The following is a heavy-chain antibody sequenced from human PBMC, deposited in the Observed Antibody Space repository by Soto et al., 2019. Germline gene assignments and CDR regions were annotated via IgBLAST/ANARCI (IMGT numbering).Heavy chain of an antibody. CDR3: AKGSTSTYDY. CDR1: GFTFSSYA. D-gene: IGHD2-2*01. CDR2: LSGSGDTT. J-gene: IGHJ4*02. Sequence: EVQLLESGGGLVQPGGSLRLSCAASGFTFSSYAMSWVRQAPGKGLEWVSGLSGSGDTTYYADSVKGRFTISRDNSKNTLYLQMNSLRAEDTAVYYCAKGSTSTYDYWGQGTLVTVSS. V-gene: IGHV3-23*01.